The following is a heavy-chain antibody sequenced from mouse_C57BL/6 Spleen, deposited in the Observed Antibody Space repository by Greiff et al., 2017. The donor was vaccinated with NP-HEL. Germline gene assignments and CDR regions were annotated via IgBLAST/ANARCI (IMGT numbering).Heavy chain of an antibody. CDR2: ISNLAYSI. CDR1: GFTFSDYG. V-gene: IGHV5-15*01. J-gene: IGHJ4*01. D-gene: IGHD1-2*01. CDR3: ARHGHYYESAMDY. Sequence: EVKLMESGGGLVQPGGSLKLSCAASGFTFSDYGMAWVRQAPRKGPEWVAFISNLAYSIYYADTVTGRFTISRENAKNTRYLEMSSLRSEDTAMYYCARHGHYYESAMDYWGQGTSVTVSS.